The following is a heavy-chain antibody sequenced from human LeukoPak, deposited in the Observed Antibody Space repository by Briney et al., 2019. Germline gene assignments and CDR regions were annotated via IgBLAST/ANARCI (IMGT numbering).Heavy chain of an antibody. Sequence: GGSLRLSCAASGCTFSSYWMHWVRKAPGKGLLWVSRINSDGTSTSYADSVKGRFTISSDNAKNTLYLQMNSLRAEDTAVYYCARARYGGNYYFDYWGQGTLVTVSS. V-gene: IGHV3-74*01. CDR2: INSDGTST. J-gene: IGHJ4*02. D-gene: IGHD4-23*01. CDR3: ARARYGGNYYFDY. CDR1: GCTFSSYW.